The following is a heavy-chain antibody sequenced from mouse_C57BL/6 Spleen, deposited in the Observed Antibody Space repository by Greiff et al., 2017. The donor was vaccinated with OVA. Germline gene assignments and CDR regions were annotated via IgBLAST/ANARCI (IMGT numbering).Heavy chain of an antibody. D-gene: IGHD2-3*01. CDR2: INPNNGGT. Sequence: EVQLQQSGPELVKPGASVKISCKASGYTFTDYYMNWVKQSHGKSLEWIGDINPNNGGTSYNQKFKGKATLTVDKSSSTAYMELRSLTSEDSAVYYCARYEGDYWGQGTTLTVSS. J-gene: IGHJ2*01. V-gene: IGHV1-26*01. CDR1: GYTFTDYY. CDR3: ARYEGDY.